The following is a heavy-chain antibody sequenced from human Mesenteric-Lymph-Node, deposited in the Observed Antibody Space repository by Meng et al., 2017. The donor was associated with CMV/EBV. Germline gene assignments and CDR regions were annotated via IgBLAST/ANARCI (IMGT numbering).Heavy chain of an antibody. D-gene: IGHD5-12*01. CDR3: AKDVARRRYYHGLDV. V-gene: IGHV3-9*01. CDR2: LNWNNGSI. CDR1: GFTFDDYV. Sequence: SLKISCAASGFTFDDYVMSWVRQAPGKGLEWVASLNWNNGSIGYADSVKGRFTISRDNAKSSLYLQMNSLRTEDTALYYCAKDVARRRYYHGLDVWGQGTMVTVSS. J-gene: IGHJ6*02.